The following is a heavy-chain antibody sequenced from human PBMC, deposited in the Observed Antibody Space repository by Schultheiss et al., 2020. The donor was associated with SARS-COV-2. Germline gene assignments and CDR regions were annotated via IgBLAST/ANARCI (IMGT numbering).Heavy chain of an antibody. CDR1: GGSFSGYY. CDR3: ARGPARLSARHAYYYMDV. Sequence: SETLSLTCAVYGGSFSGYYWGWIRQPPGKGLEWIGEINHSGSTNYNPSLKSRVTISVDTSKNQFSLKLSSVTAADTAVYYCARGPARLSARHAYYYMDVWGKGTTVTVSS. D-gene: IGHD6-6*01. V-gene: IGHV4-34*01. CDR2: INHSGST. J-gene: IGHJ6*03.